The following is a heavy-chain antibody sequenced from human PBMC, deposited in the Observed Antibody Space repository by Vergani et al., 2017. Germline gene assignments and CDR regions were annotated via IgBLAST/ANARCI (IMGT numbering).Heavy chain of an antibody. V-gene: IGHV3-23*01. Sequence: EVQLLQSEGAVVQPGGSLRLSCVASGFTFSSHAMSWVRQGHGQGLEWVSSIKNTVDSTHYADSVKGRFAISRDTSKTTLYLQMNSLRVEDTAVYYCGIGSDNYNWGQGTLVTVSS. CDR3: GIGSDNYN. CDR1: GFTFSSHA. D-gene: IGHD5-24*01. J-gene: IGHJ4*02. CDR2: IKNTVDST.